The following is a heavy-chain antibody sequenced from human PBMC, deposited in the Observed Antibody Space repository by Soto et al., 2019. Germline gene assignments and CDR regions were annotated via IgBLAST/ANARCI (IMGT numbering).Heavy chain of an antibody. CDR1: GLTFSSFT. J-gene: IGHJ4*02. D-gene: IGHD6-6*01. CDR3: ASSITGPSFDY. V-gene: IGHV3-23*01. CDR2: IIGSGRST. Sequence: GGSLRLSCAASGLTFSSFTMTWVRQAPGKGLEWVSSIIGSGRSTYYADSVEGRFSISRDNSENTLHLQMNSLRADDTAVYYCASSITGPSFDYWGQGTLVTVSS.